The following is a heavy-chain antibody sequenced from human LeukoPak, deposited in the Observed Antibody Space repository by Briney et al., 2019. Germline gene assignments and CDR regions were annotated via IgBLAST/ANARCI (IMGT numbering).Heavy chain of an antibody. D-gene: IGHD5-24*01. Sequence: PGGSLRLSSAASGFTFDEHAMHWVRHAPGTGLEWVSLISGDGSSTYYVVSVKGRFTISRDNSKNSLYLHMNSLTTEDTALYYCAKDYVRDGYNYGVFQNWGRGTLVTVSS. CDR1: GFTFDEHA. J-gene: IGHJ4*02. CDR2: ISGDGSST. CDR3: AKDYVRDGYNYGVFQN. V-gene: IGHV3-43*02.